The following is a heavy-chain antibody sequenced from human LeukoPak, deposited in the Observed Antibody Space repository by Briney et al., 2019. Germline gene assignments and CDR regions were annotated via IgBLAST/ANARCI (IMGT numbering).Heavy chain of an antibody. V-gene: IGHV5-51*01. CDR2: IYPGDSDT. Sequence: GESLKISRKGSGYSFTSYWIGWVRQVPGKGLEWMGIIYPGDSDTRYSPSFQGQVTISADKSISTAYLQWSSLKASDTAMYYCARLGIEYYYDSSGSIPLSARPAFDIWGQGTMATVSS. CDR1: GYSFTSYW. D-gene: IGHD3-22*01. J-gene: IGHJ3*02. CDR3: ARLGIEYYYDSSGSIPLSARPAFDI.